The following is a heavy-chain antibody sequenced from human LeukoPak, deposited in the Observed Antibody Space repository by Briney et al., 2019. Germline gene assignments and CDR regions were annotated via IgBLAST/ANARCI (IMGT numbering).Heavy chain of an antibody. V-gene: IGHV3-53*03. CDR1: GGSFSGYY. D-gene: IGHD3-10*01. Sequence: ETLSLTCAVYGGSFSGYYWSWIRQPPGKGLEWVSVIYSGGSTYYADSVKGRFTISRDNSKNTLYLQMDSLRAEDTAVYYCARGIKYYYGSGTHAFDIWGQGTMVTVSS. J-gene: IGHJ3*02. CDR2: IYSGGST. CDR3: ARGIKYYYGSGTHAFDI.